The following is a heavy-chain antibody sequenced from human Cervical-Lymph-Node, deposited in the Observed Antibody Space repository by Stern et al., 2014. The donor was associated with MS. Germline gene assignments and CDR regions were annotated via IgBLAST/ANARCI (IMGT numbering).Heavy chain of an antibody. CDR3: ARDQAVTTSTWFDP. V-gene: IGHV3-33*01. CDR1: GFTFSSYG. Sequence: VQLVESGGGVVQPGRSLRLSCAASGFTFSSYGMHWVRQAPGKWLGWVAVIWYDGSNKYYADSVKGRFTISRYNSKNTLYLQMNSLRAEDTAVYYCARDQAVTTSTWFDPWGQGTLVTVSS. D-gene: IGHD4-11*01. CDR2: IWYDGSNK. J-gene: IGHJ5*02.